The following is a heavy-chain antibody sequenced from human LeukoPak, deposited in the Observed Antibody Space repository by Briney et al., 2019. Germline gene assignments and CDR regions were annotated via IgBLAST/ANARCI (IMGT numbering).Heavy chain of an antibody. CDR3: AKDISSGGSGYYYYGMDV. J-gene: IGHJ6*02. CDR2: ISWNSGTI. Sequence: PGRSLRLSCAASGFTFDDYAMHWVRQAPGKGLEWVSGISWNSGTIGYADSVKGRFTISRDNAKNSLYLQMNSLRAEDTALYYCAKDISSGGSGYYYYGMDVWGQGTTVTVSS. D-gene: IGHD2-15*01. CDR1: GFTFDDYA. V-gene: IGHV3-9*01.